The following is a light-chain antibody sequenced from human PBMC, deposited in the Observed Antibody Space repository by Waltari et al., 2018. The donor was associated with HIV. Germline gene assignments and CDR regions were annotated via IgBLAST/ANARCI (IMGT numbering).Light chain of an antibody. V-gene: IGLV2-14*01. Sequence: QSALTQPASVSGSPGQSITIPCTATSSDVGVNDYVSWYQQHPGKAPKLMIFEVSYRPSGASSRFSGSKSGNTASLTISGLRAEDEADYYCSSYTTSSTLVVFGGGTRLTVL. CDR3: SSYTTSSTLVV. CDR1: SSDVGVNDY. CDR2: EVS. J-gene: IGLJ3*02.